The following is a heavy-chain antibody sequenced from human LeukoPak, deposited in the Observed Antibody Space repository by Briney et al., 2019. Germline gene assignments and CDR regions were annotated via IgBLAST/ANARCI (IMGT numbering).Heavy chain of an antibody. J-gene: IGHJ3*02. V-gene: IGHV3-48*03. CDR1: GFTFSSYE. Sequence: GGSLRLSCAASGFTFSSYEMNWVRQAPGKGLEWVSYISSSGSTIYYADSVKGRFTISRDNAKNSLYLQMNSLRAEDTAVYYCARSTSIAARNDAFDIWGQGTMVTVSS. CDR3: ARSTSIAARNDAFDI. CDR2: ISSSGSTI. D-gene: IGHD6-6*01.